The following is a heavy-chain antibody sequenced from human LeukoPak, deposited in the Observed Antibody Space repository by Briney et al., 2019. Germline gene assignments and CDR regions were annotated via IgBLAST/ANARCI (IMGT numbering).Heavy chain of an antibody. CDR1: GGSFSGYY. CDR2: INHSGST. J-gene: IGHJ4*02. CDR3: ARGLRGYCSGGSCYPRAYYFDY. D-gene: IGHD2-15*01. V-gene: IGHV4-34*01. Sequence: SETLSLTCAVYGGSFSGYYWSWIRQPPGKGLKWIGEINHSGSTNYNPSLKSRVTISVDTSKNQFSLKLSSVTAADTAVYYCARGLRGYCSGGSCYPRAYYFDYWGQGTLVTVSS.